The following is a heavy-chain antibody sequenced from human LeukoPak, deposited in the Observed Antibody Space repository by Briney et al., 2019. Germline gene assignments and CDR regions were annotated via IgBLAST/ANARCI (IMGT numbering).Heavy chain of an antibody. CDR3: ARQRWNGVAHPHYYYYMDV. V-gene: IGHV5-51*01. D-gene: IGHD1-1*01. CDR1: GYSFTSYW. CDR2: IYPGDSDT. Sequence: GESLKISCKGSGYSFTSYWIGWVRQMPGKGLEWMGIIYPGDSDTRYSPSFQGQVTISADKSISTAYLQWSSLKASDTAMYYCARQRWNGVAHPHYYYYMDVWGKGTTVTVSS. J-gene: IGHJ6*03.